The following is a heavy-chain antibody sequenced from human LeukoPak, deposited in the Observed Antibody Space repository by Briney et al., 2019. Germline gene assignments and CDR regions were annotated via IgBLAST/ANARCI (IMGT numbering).Heavy chain of an antibody. CDR3: ARGLLKGQLHLGYSYYMDV. J-gene: IGHJ6*03. CDR1: GGSISSGDYY. Sequence: PSQTLSLTCTVSGGSISSGDYYWSWIRQPPGKGLEWIGYIYFGGSTYYNPSLKSRVTISGDTSKNQFSLKLRSVTAADTAVYYCARGLLKGQLHLGYSYYMDVWGKGTTITVSS. V-gene: IGHV4-30-4*08. CDR2: IYFGGST. D-gene: IGHD2-2*01.